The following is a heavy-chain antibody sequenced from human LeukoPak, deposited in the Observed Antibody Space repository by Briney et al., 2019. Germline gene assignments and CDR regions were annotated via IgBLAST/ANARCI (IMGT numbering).Heavy chain of an antibody. CDR3: ARDRLYYYDSSGYYSPRCDY. D-gene: IGHD3-22*01. Sequence: ASVKVSCKASGYTFTSYGMSWVRQAPGQGLEWMGWISAYNGNTNYAQKLQGRVTMTTDTSTSTAYMELRSLRSDDTAVYYCARDRLYYYDSSGYYSPRCDYWGQGTLVTVSS. V-gene: IGHV1-18*01. CDR2: ISAYNGNT. J-gene: IGHJ4*02. CDR1: GYTFTSYG.